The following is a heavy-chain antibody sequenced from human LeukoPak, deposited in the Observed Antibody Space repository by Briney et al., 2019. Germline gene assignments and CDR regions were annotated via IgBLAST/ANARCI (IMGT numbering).Heavy chain of an antibody. Sequence: PSETLSLTCTVSGGSISSYYWSWIRQPPGKGLEWIGYIYYSGSTNYNPSLKSRVTISVDTSKNQFSLKLSSVTAADTAVYYCASCAYYDFWSGYHAFDIWGQGTMVTVSS. V-gene: IGHV4-59*01. CDR1: GGSISSYY. D-gene: IGHD3-3*01. CDR2: IYYSGST. CDR3: ASCAYYDFWSGYHAFDI. J-gene: IGHJ3*02.